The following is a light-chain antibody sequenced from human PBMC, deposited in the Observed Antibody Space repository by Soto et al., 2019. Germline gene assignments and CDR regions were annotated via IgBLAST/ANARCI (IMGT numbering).Light chain of an antibody. Sequence: EIVLTQSTGTLSLSPGERATLSCRASPSFRSTYLAWYHQTPGQAPRLLIYGASSRDTVIPDRFSGSGCGTDVTLTISTVQPDVCAVYCSQEHGTSSLTFVEGAKVEI. CDR2: GAS. V-gene: IGKV3-20*01. CDR3: QEHGTSSLT. CDR1: PSFRSTY. J-gene: IGKJ1*01.